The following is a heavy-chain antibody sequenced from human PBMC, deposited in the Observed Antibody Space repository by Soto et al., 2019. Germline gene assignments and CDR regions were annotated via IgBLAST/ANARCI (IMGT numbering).Heavy chain of an antibody. J-gene: IGHJ4*02. CDR1: GFTFSNYS. CDR2: ISRSTNTI. V-gene: IGHV3-48*02. Sequence: EVQLVESGGGLVQPGGSLRLSCVASGFTFSNYSMNWVRQAPGKGLEWVSYISRSTNTIYYGDSVKGRFTISRDNAKSSLYLQMDSLRDEDTAVYFCARDGYFYDGRGSHNFFDYWGQGIPVTVSS. D-gene: IGHD3-22*01. CDR3: ARDGYFYDGRGSHNFFDY.